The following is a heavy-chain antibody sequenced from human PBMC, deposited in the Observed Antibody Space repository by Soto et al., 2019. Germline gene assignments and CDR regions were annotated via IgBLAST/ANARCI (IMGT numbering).Heavy chain of an antibody. CDR3: ARVKPYGSGSAGWFDP. D-gene: IGHD3-10*01. J-gene: IGHJ5*02. CDR2: IYYSGST. V-gene: IGHV4-39*01. Sequence: SETLSLTCTVSGGSISSSSYYWGWIRHPPGKGLEWIGSIYYSGSTYYNPSLKSRVTISVDTSKNQFSLKLSSVTAADTAVYYCARVKPYGSGSAGWFDPWGQGTLVTVSS. CDR1: GGSISSSSYY.